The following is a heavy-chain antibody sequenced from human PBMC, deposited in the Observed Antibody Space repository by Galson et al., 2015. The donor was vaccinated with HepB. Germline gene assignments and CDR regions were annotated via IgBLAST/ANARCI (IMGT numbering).Heavy chain of an antibody. D-gene: IGHD2-15*01. Sequence: SLRLSCAASGFTFDDYAMHWVRQAPGKGLEWVSGISWNSGSIGYADSVKGRFTISRDNAKNSLYLQMNSLRAEDTALYYCAKPRGRTWYAGGTFDIWGQGTMVTVSS. CDR2: ISWNSGSI. CDR3: AKPRGRTWYAGGTFDI. CDR1: GFTFDDYA. J-gene: IGHJ3*02. V-gene: IGHV3-9*01.